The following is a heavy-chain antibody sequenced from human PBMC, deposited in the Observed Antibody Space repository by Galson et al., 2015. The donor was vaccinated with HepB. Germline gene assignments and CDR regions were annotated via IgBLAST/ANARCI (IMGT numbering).Heavy chain of an antibody. CDR3: ARARNLIAARRYYYYMDV. V-gene: IGHV6-1*01. D-gene: IGHD6-6*01. CDR2: TYYRSKWYN. Sequence: CAISGDSVSSNSAAWNWIRQSPSRGLEWLGRTYYRSKWYNDYAVSVKSRITINPDTSKNQFSLQLNSVTPEDTAVYYCARARNLIAARRYYYYMDVWGKGTTVTVSS. CDR1: GDSVSSNSAA. J-gene: IGHJ6*03.